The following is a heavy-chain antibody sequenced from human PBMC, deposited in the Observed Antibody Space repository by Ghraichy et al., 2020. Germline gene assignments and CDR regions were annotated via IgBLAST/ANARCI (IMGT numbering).Heavy chain of an antibody. CDR3: AKRAPDIVATIIGYYYYYMDV. CDR2: ISGSGGST. CDR1: GFTFSSYA. V-gene: IGHV3-23*01. Sequence: GGSLRLSCAASGFTFSSYAMSWVRQAPGKGLEWVSAISGSGGSTYYADSVKGRFTISRDNSKNTLYLQMNSLRAEDTAVYYCAKRAPDIVATIIGYYYYYMDVWGKGTTVTVSS. D-gene: IGHD5-12*01. J-gene: IGHJ6*03.